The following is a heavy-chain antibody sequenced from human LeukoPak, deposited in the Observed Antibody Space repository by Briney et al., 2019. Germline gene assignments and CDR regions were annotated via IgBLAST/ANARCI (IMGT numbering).Heavy chain of an antibody. J-gene: IGHJ5*02. V-gene: IGHV5-51*01. CDR3: ARQRFTMRAYAGNWFDP. Sequence: GESLKISCQASGYSFTTYWIAWVRQLPGKGLEWMGRVYPGDSDITYSPSFQGQVTISADKSISTAYLQWSSLRASDTAMYYCARQRFTMRAYAGNWFDPWGQGTLVTVSS. CDR1: GYSFTTYW. CDR2: VYPGDSDI. D-gene: IGHD3-10*01.